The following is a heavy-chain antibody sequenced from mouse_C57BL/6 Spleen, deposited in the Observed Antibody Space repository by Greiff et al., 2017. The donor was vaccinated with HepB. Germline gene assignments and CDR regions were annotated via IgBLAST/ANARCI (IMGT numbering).Heavy chain of an antibody. J-gene: IGHJ2*01. CDR2: IDPETGGT. CDR3: TRDAGDY. V-gene: IGHV1-15*01. Sequence: VQLQQSGAELVRPGASVPLSCKASGYTFTDYEMHWVKQTPVHGLEWIGAIDPETGGTAYNQKFKGKAILTADKSSSTAYMELRSLTSEDSAVYYCTRDAGDYWGQGTTLTVAS. CDR1: GYTFTDYE.